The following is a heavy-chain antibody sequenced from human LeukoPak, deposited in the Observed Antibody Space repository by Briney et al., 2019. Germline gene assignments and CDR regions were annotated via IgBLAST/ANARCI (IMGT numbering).Heavy chain of an antibody. CDR1: GGSISSSSYY. J-gene: IGHJ4*02. Sequence: PSETLSLTCTVPGGSISSSSYYWGWIRQPPGKGLEWIGSIYYSGSTYYNPSLKSRVTISVDTSKNQFSLKLSSVTAADTAVYYCAGGYSYGWTTFDYWGQGTLVTVSS. CDR2: IYYSGST. CDR3: AGGYSYGWTTFDY. D-gene: IGHD5-18*01. V-gene: IGHV4-39*01.